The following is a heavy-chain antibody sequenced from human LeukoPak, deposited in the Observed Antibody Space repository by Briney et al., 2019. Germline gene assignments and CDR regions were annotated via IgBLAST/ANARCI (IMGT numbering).Heavy chain of an antibody. CDR3: ARVVTGFGCSSTSCYTFGGFDY. Sequence: SETLSLTCAITGGSFSGFYGSWLRQPPGKGLEWIGEINHRERSTYNPSLESRVSISVDTSKNQFSPTLSSVTAADTAVYYCARVVTGFGCSSTSCYTFGGFDYWGQGTLVTVSS. CDR2: INHRERS. D-gene: IGHD2-2*02. CDR1: GGSFSGFY. V-gene: IGHV4-34*01. J-gene: IGHJ4*02.